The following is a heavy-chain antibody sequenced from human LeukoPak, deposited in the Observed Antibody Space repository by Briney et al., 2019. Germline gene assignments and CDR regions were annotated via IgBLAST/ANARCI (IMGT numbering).Heavy chain of an antibody. CDR3: ARPTYGDYPHNYYYYMDV. D-gene: IGHD4-17*01. CDR1: GGSISTSNYY. J-gene: IGHJ6*03. V-gene: IGHV4-39*07. CDR2: IFYSGST. Sequence: SETLSLTCTVSGGSISTSNYYWGWIRQPPGKGLEWIGNIFYSGSTYYNPSLKSRVTISVDTSKNQFSLKLSSVTAADTAVYYCARPTYGDYPHNYYYYMDVWGKGTTVTVSS.